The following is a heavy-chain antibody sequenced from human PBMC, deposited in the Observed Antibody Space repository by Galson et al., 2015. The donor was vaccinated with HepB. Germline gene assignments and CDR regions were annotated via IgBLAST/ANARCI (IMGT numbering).Heavy chain of an antibody. CDR2: ISGSGGST. D-gene: IGHD2-2*02. CDR1: GFTFNNYA. J-gene: IGHJ4*02. CDR3: AKSGGIVVVPAAIPFDY. V-gene: IGHV3-23*01. Sequence: SLRLSCAASGFTFNNYAMSWVRQAPGKGLEWVSAISGSGGSTSYADSVKGRFTISRDNSKNTLYVQMNSLRAKDTAVYYCAKSGGIVVVPAAIPFDYWGQGTLVTVSS.